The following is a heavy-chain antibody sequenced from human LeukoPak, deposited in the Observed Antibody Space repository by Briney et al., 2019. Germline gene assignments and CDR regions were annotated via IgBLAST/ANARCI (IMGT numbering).Heavy chain of an antibody. CDR3: ASMYSSSWYGFDY. V-gene: IGHV1-69*13. Sequence: SVKVSCKASGGTFSSYAISWVRQAPGQGLEWMGGIIPIFGTANYAQKFQGRVTITADESTSTACMELSSLRSEDTAVYYCASMYSSSWYGFDYWGQGTLVTVSS. D-gene: IGHD6-13*01. J-gene: IGHJ4*02. CDR1: GGTFSSYA. CDR2: IIPIFGTA.